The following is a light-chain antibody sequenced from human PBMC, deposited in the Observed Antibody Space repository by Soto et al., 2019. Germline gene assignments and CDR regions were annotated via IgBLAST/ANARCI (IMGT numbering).Light chain of an antibody. J-gene: IGKJ1*01. Sequence: DIPMTQSPSTLSASVGDRVTISCRASQSISGWLAWYQQKPGKGPKLLIYQASTLESGVPSRFSGSESGTEFTLTISSLQPDDLATYHCQQYHVFPWTFGQGTKVEIK. V-gene: IGKV1-5*03. CDR1: QSISGW. CDR2: QAS. CDR3: QQYHVFPWT.